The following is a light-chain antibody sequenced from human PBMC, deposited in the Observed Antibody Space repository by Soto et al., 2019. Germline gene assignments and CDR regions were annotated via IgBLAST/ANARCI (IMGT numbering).Light chain of an antibody. V-gene: IGKV3-15*01. CDR1: QSVDSN. Sequence: EIKMTQSPSTLSVSPGDGATLSCRASQSVDSNLAWYQQRPGQAPRLLIYGASSRASGFPARFSGSGSGTEFNLTISSLQSEDFGVYYCQQYNNWPRAAFGRGTKVDIK. J-gene: IGKJ4*01. CDR3: QQYNNWPRAA. CDR2: GAS.